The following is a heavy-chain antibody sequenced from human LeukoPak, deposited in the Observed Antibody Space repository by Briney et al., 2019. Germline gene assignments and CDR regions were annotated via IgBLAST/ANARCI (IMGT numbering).Heavy chain of an antibody. CDR2: MNPNSGNT. Sequence: ASVKVSCKASGYTFTSYDINWVRQATGQGREWMGWMNPNSGNTGYAQKFQGRVTMTRNTSISTAYMELSSLRSEDTAVYYCARAYHYGYSSGWYAVDYWGQGTLVTVSS. D-gene: IGHD6-19*01. V-gene: IGHV1-8*01. J-gene: IGHJ4*02. CDR3: ARAYHYGYSSGWYAVDY. CDR1: GYTFTSYD.